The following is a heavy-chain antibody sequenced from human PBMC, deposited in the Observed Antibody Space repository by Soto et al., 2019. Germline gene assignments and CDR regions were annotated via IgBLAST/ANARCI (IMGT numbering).Heavy chain of an antibody. D-gene: IGHD5-12*01. CDR2: ISYDGSNK. V-gene: IGHV3-30*03. CDR1: GFTFSSYA. CDR3: ARDRMATTYYFDY. J-gene: IGHJ4*02. Sequence: GGSLRLSCAASGFTFSSYAMSWVRQAPGKGLEWVAVISYDGSNKYYADSVKGRFTISRDNSKNTLYLQMNSLRAEDTAVYYCARDRMATTYYFDYWGQGTLVNVSS.